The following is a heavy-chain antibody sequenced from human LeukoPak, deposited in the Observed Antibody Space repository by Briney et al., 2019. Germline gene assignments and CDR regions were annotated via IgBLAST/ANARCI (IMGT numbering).Heavy chain of an antibody. J-gene: IGHJ4*02. CDR2: MYQSGTA. CDR3: ARVDGYNYENYFDY. V-gene: IGHV4-39*07. CDR1: GGSISRSSHF. D-gene: IGHD5-24*01. Sequence: SETLSLTCTVSGGSISRSSHFWGWIRQPPGKGLEWIGSMYQSGTAHHNPTLKSRVTISLDTSQNQFSLNLTSVTAADTAVYYCARVDGYNYENYFDYWGQGTLVTVSS.